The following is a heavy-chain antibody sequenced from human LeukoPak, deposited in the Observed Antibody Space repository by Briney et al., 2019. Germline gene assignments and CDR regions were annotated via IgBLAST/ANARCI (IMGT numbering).Heavy chain of an antibody. CDR2: VDPDDGET. Sequence: ASVTISCKVSGYTFTVYYMHWVQQAPGKGLEWMGLVDPDDGETTYAEKFLGRVTIIANTSTDTAYMELNSLRSEDTAVYYCATAGISKCSSTSCYESIFNYYYYYMDVWGKGTTVTVSS. CDR1: GYTFTVYY. D-gene: IGHD2-2*01. V-gene: IGHV1-69-2*01. J-gene: IGHJ6*03. CDR3: ATAGISKCSSTSCYESIFNYYYYYMDV.